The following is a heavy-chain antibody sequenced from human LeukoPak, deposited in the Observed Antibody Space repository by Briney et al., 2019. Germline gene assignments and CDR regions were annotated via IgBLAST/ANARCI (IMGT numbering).Heavy chain of an antibody. CDR2: ISYDGSNK. Sequence: GGSLRLSCAASGFTFSSYAMHWVRQAPGKGLEWVAVISYDGSNKYYADSVKGRFTISRDNSKNTLYLQMNSLRAEDTAVYYCAKDLGSWYSSGWLYYYYYYMDVWGKGTTVTVSS. D-gene: IGHD6-19*01. CDR1: GFTFSSYA. J-gene: IGHJ6*03. V-gene: IGHV3-30*04. CDR3: AKDLGSWYSSGWLYYYYYYMDV.